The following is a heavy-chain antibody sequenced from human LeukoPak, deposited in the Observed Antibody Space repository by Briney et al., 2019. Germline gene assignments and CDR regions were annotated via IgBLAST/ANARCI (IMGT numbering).Heavy chain of an antibody. D-gene: IGHD1-20*01. CDR2: IYYSGST. CDR1: GGSICSSSYY. J-gene: IGHJ5*02. Sequence: PSETLSLTCTVSGGSICSSSYYWGWIRPPPRKGLEWIGSIYYSGSTYYNPSLNSRVTISVDTSKKQFSLKLSSVTGADTAVYYCATPRYNWNNWFDPWGQGTLVTVSS. V-gene: IGHV4-39*01. CDR3: ATPRYNWNNWFDP.